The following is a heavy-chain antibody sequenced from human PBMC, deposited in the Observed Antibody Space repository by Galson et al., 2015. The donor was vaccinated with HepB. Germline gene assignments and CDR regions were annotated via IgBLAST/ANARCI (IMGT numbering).Heavy chain of an antibody. V-gene: IGHV1-18*01. J-gene: IGHJ3*02. Sequence: SVKVSCKASGYTFTSYGISWVRQAPGQGLEWMGWISAYNGNTNYAQKLQGRVTMTTDTSTSTAYMELRSLRSDDTAVYYCARDRGPYSSSWHTKYDAFDIWGQGTMVTVSS. CDR2: ISAYNGNT. CDR1: GYTFTSYG. D-gene: IGHD6-13*01. CDR3: ARDRGPYSSSWHTKYDAFDI.